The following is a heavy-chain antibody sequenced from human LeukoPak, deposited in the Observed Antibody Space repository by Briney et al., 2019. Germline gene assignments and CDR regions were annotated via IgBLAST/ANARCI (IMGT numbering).Heavy chain of an antibody. CDR1: GGTFSSYA. Sequence: SVKVSCKASGGTFSSYAISWVRQAPGQGLEWMGGIIPIFGTANYAQKFQGRVTITADKSTSTAYMELSSLRSEDTAVYYCANIHPDTDYGGNSGIWFDPWGQGTLVTVSS. CDR2: IIPIFGTA. D-gene: IGHD4-23*01. J-gene: IGHJ5*02. V-gene: IGHV1-69*06. CDR3: ANIHPDTDYGGNSGIWFDP.